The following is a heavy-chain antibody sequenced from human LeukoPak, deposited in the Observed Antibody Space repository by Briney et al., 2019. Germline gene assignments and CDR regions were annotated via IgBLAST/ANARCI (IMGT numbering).Heavy chain of an antibody. Sequence: SETLSLTCTVSGGSISSYYWSWIRQPPGKGLEWIGYIYYSGSTNYNPSLTSRVTISVDTSKNQFPLKLSSVTAADTAVYYCARDIVAVIWGQGTLVTVSS. CDR1: GGSISSYY. J-gene: IGHJ4*02. V-gene: IGHV4-59*01. CDR2: IYYSGST. CDR3: ARDIVAVI. D-gene: IGHD5-12*01.